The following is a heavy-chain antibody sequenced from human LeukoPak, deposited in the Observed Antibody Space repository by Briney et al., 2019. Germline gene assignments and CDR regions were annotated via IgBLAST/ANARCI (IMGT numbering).Heavy chain of an antibody. D-gene: IGHD2-8*01. CDR1: GFTVRNNY. Sequence: GGSLRLSCAASGFTVRNNYMSWVRQAPGKGLECVSVIYSGGSTYYADSVKGRFTISRDNSKNTLYLQMKSMRAEDKAVYYCAKGLGYCSDGVCYYYYYMDVWGKGTTVTVSS. CDR2: IYSGGST. V-gene: IGHV3-53*01. J-gene: IGHJ6*03. CDR3: AKGLGYCSDGVCYYYYYMDV.